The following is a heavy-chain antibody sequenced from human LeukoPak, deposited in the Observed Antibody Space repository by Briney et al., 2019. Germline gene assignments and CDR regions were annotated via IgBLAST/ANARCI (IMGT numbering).Heavy chain of an antibody. V-gene: IGHV4-61*02. CDR1: GGSIITGNYY. CDR3: VRGGSAAGVFFDY. J-gene: IGHJ4*02. Sequence: SETLSLTCTVSGGSIITGNYYWPWIRQPAGMGLEWIGRIHSSGTTYYSPSFKSRVTISADTSKNQFFLKVNFVTAADTAVYYCVRGGSAAGVFFDYWGQGIQATVSS. CDR2: IHSSGTT. D-gene: IGHD6-13*01.